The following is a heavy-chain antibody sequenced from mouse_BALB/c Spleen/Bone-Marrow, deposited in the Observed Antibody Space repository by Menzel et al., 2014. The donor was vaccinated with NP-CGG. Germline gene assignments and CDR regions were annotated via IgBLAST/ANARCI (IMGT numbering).Heavy chain of an antibody. Sequence: EVQLQESGPSLVKPSQTLSLTCSVTGDSIXSGYWNWIRKFPGNKLEYMGYISYSGSTYYNPSLQSRISITRDTSKNQYYLQLDSVTTEDTATYYCATYDGYYFDYWGQGTTLTVSS. CDR3: ATYDGYYFDY. CDR2: ISYSGST. D-gene: IGHD1-2*01. CDR1: GDSIXSGY. J-gene: IGHJ2*01. V-gene: IGHV3-8*02.